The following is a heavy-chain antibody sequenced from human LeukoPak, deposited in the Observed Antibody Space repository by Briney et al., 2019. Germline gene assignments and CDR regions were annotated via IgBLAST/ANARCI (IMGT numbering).Heavy chain of an antibody. Sequence: ASVKVSCKASGYTFTSYGISWVRQAPGQGLEWMGWISAYNGNTNYAQKLQGRVTMTTDTSTGTAYMELRNLRSDDTAVYYCARDLNSYYYDSSGYFYWGQGTLVTVSS. CDR1: GYTFTSYG. D-gene: IGHD3-22*01. J-gene: IGHJ4*02. V-gene: IGHV1-18*01. CDR3: ARDLNSYYYDSSGYFY. CDR2: ISAYNGNT.